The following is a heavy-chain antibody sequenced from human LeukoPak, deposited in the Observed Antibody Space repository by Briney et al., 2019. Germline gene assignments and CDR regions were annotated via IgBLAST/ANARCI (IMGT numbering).Heavy chain of an antibody. J-gene: IGHJ4*02. CDR2: IWYDGSEK. Sequence: GGSLRLSCAASGFTFSSYGMHWVRQTPGKGLEWVAVIWYDGSEKYYADSVKGRFTISRDNSKNTLYLEMNRLRAEDTAVYYCAKAPRGYYDSSGYGHLDYWGQGTLVTVSS. V-gene: IGHV3-33*06. CDR3: AKAPRGYYDSSGYGHLDY. D-gene: IGHD3-22*01. CDR1: GFTFSSYG.